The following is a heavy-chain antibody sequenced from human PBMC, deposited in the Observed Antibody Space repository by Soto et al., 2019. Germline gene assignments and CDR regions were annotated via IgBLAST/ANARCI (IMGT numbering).Heavy chain of an antibody. J-gene: IGHJ4*02. Sequence: GGSLRLSCAASGFTFSSYAMSWVRQAPGKGLEWVSAISGSGGSTYYADSVKGRSTISRDNSKNTLYLQMNSLRAEDTAVYYCANYCSSTSCYGIDYWGQGTLVTVSS. D-gene: IGHD2-2*01. V-gene: IGHV3-23*01. CDR3: ANYCSSTSCYGIDY. CDR1: GFTFSSYA. CDR2: ISGSGGST.